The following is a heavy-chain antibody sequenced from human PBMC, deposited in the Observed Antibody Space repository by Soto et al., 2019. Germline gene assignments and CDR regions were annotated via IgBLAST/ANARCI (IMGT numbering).Heavy chain of an antibody. CDR3: TRDLRITMVRGVYYYYSGMDV. CDR2: IRSKAYGGTT. Sequence: GGSLRLSCTASGFTLGDYAMSWFRQAPGKGLEWVGFIRSKAYGGTTEYAASVKGRFTISRDDSKSIAYLQMNSLKTEDTAVYYCTRDLRITMVRGVYYYYSGMDVWGQGTTVTVSS. J-gene: IGHJ6*02. CDR1: GFTLGDYA. D-gene: IGHD3-10*01. V-gene: IGHV3-49*03.